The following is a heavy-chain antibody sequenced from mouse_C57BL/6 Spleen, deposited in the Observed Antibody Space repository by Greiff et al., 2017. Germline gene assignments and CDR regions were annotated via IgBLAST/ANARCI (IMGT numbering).Heavy chain of an antibody. Sequence: EVKLQESGPELVKPGASVKISCKASGYSFTDYNMNWVKQSNGKSLEWIGVINPNYGTTSYNQKFKGKATFTVDQSSSTSYMPLNSLTSEDSAVYYCARYYTRYFDVWGTGATVTVSS. CDR1: GYSFTDYN. CDR3: ARYYTRYFDV. V-gene: IGHV1-39*01. CDR2: INPNYGTT. J-gene: IGHJ1*03. D-gene: IGHD2-12*01.